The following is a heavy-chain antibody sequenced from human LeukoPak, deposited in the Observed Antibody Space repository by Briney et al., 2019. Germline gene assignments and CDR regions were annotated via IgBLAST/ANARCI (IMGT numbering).Heavy chain of an antibody. CDR1: GGSFSGYY. D-gene: IGHD1-26*01. J-gene: IGHJ3*02. CDR3: ARALVGARGRGAFDI. CDR2: INHSGST. Sequence: SETLSLTCAVYGGSFSGYYWSWIRQPPGKGLEWIGEINHSGSTNYNPSLKSRVTISVDTSKNQLSLKLSSVTAADTAVYYCARALVGARGRGAFDIWGQGTMVTVSS. V-gene: IGHV4-34*01.